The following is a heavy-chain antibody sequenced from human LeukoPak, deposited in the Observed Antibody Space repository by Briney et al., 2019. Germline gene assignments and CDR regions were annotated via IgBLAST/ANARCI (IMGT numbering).Heavy chain of an antibody. D-gene: IGHD2-2*01. CDR2: ISSSGSTI. Sequence: GGSLRLSCAASGFTFSTYSMNWVRQAPGEGLEWVSYISSSGSTIYYADSVKGRFTISRDKAKNSLYLQMNSLRAEDTAVYYCARGVPDAIGYFQHWGQGTLVTVSS. CDR1: GFTFSTYS. V-gene: IGHV3-48*01. CDR3: ARGVPDAIGYFQH. J-gene: IGHJ1*01.